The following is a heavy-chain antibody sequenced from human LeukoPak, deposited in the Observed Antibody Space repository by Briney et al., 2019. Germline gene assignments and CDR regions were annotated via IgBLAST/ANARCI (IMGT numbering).Heavy chain of an antibody. V-gene: IGHV4-59*11. CDR3: ARDKYFLY. J-gene: IGHJ1*01. CDR1: GGSISGHY. CDR2: IYYSGST. Sequence: PSETLSLTCTVSGGSISGHYWTWIRQPPGKGLEWIGYIYYSGSTNYNPSLKTRVTISVDTSKNQFSLNLSSVTAADTAVYYCARDKYFLYWGQGTLVTVSS.